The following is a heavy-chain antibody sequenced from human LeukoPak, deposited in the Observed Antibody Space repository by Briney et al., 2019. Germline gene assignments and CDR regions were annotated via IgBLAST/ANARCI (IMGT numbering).Heavy chain of an antibody. Sequence: GESLKISCKGSGYRFTSDWIGWVRQMPGKGLEWMGIIYPGDSDTRYSPSFQGQVTISADKSISTAYLQWSSLQASDTAMYYCARKHGSGNQAFDMWGPGTMVTVSS. J-gene: IGHJ3*02. CDR3: ARKHGSGNQAFDM. CDR2: IYPGDSDT. CDR1: GYRFTSDW. D-gene: IGHD3-10*01. V-gene: IGHV5-51*01.